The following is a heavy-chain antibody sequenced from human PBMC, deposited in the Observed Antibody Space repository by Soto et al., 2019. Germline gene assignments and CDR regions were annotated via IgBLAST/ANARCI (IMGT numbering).Heavy chain of an antibody. D-gene: IGHD6-19*01. Sequence: SVKVSCKASGYTFTGYAMHWVRQAPGQRLEWMGWINAGNGNTKYSQKFQGRVTITRDTSASTAYMDLSSLRTEDTAVYYCARAVAVPADFDYWGQGTLVTVSS. J-gene: IGHJ4*02. CDR2: INAGNGNT. CDR3: ARAVAVPADFDY. V-gene: IGHV1-3*01. CDR1: GYTFTGYA.